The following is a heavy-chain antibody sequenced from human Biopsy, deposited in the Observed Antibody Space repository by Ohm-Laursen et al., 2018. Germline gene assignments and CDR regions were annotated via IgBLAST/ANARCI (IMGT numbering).Heavy chain of an antibody. J-gene: IGHJ6*02. CDR2: ITNTGRTV. V-gene: IGHV3-11*01. CDR1: GFTFSDYY. Sequence: GSLRLSCSASGFTFSDYYMNWIRQAPGKGLEWVSFITNTGRTVYANSVKGRFTISRDNADNSLHLQMKILRAEDSAVYYCARELGNGMDVWGQGTPVTVSS. CDR3: ARELGNGMDV.